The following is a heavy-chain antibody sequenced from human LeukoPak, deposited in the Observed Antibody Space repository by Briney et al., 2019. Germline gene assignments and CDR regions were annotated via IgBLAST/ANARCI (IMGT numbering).Heavy chain of an antibody. Sequence: SVKVSCKASGGTFSSYAISWVRQAPGQGLEWMGGIIPIFGTANYAQKFQGRVTVTADESTSTAYMELSSLRSEDTAVYYCARYSSGWYHADYWGQGTLVTVSS. V-gene: IGHV1-69*13. CDR3: ARYSSGWYHADY. CDR2: IIPIFGTA. J-gene: IGHJ4*02. CDR1: GGTFSSYA. D-gene: IGHD6-19*01.